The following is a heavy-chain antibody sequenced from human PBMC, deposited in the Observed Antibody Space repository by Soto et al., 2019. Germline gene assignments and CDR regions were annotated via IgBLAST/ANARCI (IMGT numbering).Heavy chain of an antibody. Sequence: QITLNESGPTVVRPTETLTLTCRFSGFSLTTSGVGVGWIRQSPGKAPEWLALIYWDEDKRYSASLKSRLTIPTDTSKNQVVLTVSDLDPTDTATYYCAHRVLRTAFGLVTTTAIYFDFWGQGTPVAVSS. J-gene: IGHJ4*02. CDR1: GFSLTTSGVG. D-gene: IGHD3-3*01. V-gene: IGHV2-5*02. CDR2: IYWDEDK. CDR3: AHRVLRTAFGLVTTTAIYFDF.